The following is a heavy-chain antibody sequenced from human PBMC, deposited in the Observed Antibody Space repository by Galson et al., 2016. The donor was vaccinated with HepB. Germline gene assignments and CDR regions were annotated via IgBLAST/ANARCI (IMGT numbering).Heavy chain of an antibody. V-gene: IGHV1-24*01. CDR3: ATTRGWFGEFAMFDN. J-gene: IGHJ4*02. D-gene: IGHD3-10*01. CDR1: GNTLIEFS. Sequence: SVKVSCKVSGNTLIEFSVHWVRQAPGKGLEWMGGFDPEDGETIYTQKFQGRVTMTEDTSTDTAYMELSSLRSEDTAVYYCATTRGWFGEFAMFDNWGQGTLVTVSS. CDR2: FDPEDGET.